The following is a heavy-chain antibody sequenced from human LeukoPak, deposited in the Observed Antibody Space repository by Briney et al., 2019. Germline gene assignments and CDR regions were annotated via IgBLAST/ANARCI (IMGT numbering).Heavy chain of an antibody. CDR1: GFTFSSYS. CDR2: ISSSSSTI. J-gene: IGHJ6*03. V-gene: IGHV3-48*01. D-gene: IGHD2-15*01. CDR3: ARAYCSGGSCSTYYYYMDV. Sequence: GGSLRLSCAASGFTFSSYSMNWVRQAPGKGLEWVSYISSSSSTIYYADSAKGRFTISRDNAKNSLYLQMNSLRAEDTAVYYCARAYCSGGSCSTYYYYMDVWGKGTTVTVSS.